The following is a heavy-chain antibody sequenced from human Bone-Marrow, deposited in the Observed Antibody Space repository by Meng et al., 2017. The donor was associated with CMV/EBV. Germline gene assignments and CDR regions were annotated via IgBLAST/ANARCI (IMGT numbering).Heavy chain of an antibody. V-gene: IGHV3-23*01. J-gene: IGHJ4*02. CDR2: ISGSGGST. Sequence: GESLKISCAASGFTFSSYAMSWVRQAPGKGLEWVSAISGSGGSTYYADSVKGRFTISRDNSKNTLYLQMNSLRAEDTAVYYCAKGTGDSSSSDYWGQGTRVTVYS. CDR3: AKGTGDSSSSDY. CDR1: GFTFSSYA. D-gene: IGHD6-6*01.